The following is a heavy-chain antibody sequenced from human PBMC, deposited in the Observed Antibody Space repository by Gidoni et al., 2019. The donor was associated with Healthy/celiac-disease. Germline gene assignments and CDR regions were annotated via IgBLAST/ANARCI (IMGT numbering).Heavy chain of an antibody. V-gene: IGHV4-31*03. CDR2: IYYSGST. D-gene: IGHD2-15*01. J-gene: IGHJ4*02. CDR1: GGSISSGGYY. Sequence: QVQLQESGPGLVKPSQTLSLTCTVPGGSISSGGYYWVWIRQHPGKGLEWIGYIYYSGSTYYNPSLKSRVTISVDTSKNQFSLKLSSVTAADTAVYYCARAFGGVVVAATGYYFDYWGQGTLVTVSS. CDR3: ARAFGGVVVAATGYYFDY.